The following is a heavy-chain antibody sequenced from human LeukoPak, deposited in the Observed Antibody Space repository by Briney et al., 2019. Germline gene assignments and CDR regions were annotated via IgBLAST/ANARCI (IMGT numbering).Heavy chain of an antibody. CDR1: GFTFSSYG. Sequence: AGSLRLSCAASGFTFSSYGMHWVRQAPGKGLEWVAVICYDGSNKYYSDSVKGRFTISRDNSKNTLYLQMNSLRAEDTAVYYFAKARGRDGYNFGIDYWGQGTLVTVSS. D-gene: IGHD5-24*01. V-gene: IGHV3-33*06. CDR3: AKARGRDGYNFGIDY. J-gene: IGHJ4*02. CDR2: ICYDGSNK.